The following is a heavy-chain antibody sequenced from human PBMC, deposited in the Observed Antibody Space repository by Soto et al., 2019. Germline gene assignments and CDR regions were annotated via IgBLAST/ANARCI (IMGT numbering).Heavy chain of an antibody. CDR1: GFTFSSYS. CDR2: ISSSSSTI. Sequence: GGSLRLSCAASGFTFSSYSMNWVRQAPGKGLEWVSYISSSSSTIYYADSVKGRFTISRDNAKNSLYLQMNSLRDEDTAVYYCARAQITIFGVATPYYYYGMDVWGQGTTVTVSS. J-gene: IGHJ6*02. D-gene: IGHD3-3*01. V-gene: IGHV3-48*02. CDR3: ARAQITIFGVATPYYYYGMDV.